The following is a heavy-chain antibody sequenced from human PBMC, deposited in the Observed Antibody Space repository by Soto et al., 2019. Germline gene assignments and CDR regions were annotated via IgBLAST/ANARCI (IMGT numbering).Heavy chain of an antibody. CDR3: ARWRGRVEGVISYAFDI. J-gene: IGHJ3*02. D-gene: IGHD2-21*01. CDR2: IYYSGST. CDR1: GGSISSGGYY. Sequence: QVQLQESGPGLLKPSQTLSLTCPVSGGSISSGGYYWSWIRQHPGKGLEWIGYIYYSGSTYYNPSLKSRVTISVDTAKTQFSLRLCSVTAADTAVYLCARWRGRVEGVISYAFDIWGQGTMVTVSS. V-gene: IGHV4-31*03.